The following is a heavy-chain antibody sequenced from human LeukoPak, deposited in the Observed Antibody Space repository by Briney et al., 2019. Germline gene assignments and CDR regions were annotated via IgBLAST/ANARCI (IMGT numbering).Heavy chain of an antibody. Sequence: GASVKVSCKASGYTFTSYGISWVRQAPGQGLEWMEWISGYNGNTNSAQKLQGRVSMTTDTSTSTAYMELRSLRSDDAAVYYCARDRSPDFWSGDYRDAFDIWGQGTMVTVSS. D-gene: IGHD3-3*01. CDR3: ARDRSPDFWSGDYRDAFDI. J-gene: IGHJ3*02. CDR1: GYTFTSYG. CDR2: ISGYNGNT. V-gene: IGHV1-18*04.